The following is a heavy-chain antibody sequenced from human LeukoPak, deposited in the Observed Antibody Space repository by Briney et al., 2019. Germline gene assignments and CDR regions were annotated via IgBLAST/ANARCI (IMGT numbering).Heavy chain of an antibody. CDR1: GGSFSGYY. CDR3: AGTMESGSFSTFDY. V-gene: IGHV4-34*01. CDR2: IYYSGST. D-gene: IGHD1-26*01. Sequence: SETLSLTCAVYGGSFSGYYWGWIRQPPGKGLEWIGSIYYSGSTTNNPSLKSRVTISLDTSKNQFSLKLRSVTAADTAVYYCAGTMESGSFSTFDYWGQGALVTVSS. J-gene: IGHJ4*02.